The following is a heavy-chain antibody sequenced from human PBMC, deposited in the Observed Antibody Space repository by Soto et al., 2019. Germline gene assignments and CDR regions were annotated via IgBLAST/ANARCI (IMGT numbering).Heavy chain of an antibody. CDR2: ISSSGSTI. Sequence: EVQEVESGGGLVQPGGSLRLSCAASGFTFSSYEMNWVRQAPGKGLEWVSYISSSGSTIYYADSVKGRFTISRDNAKNSLYLQMNSLRAEDTAVYYCARGSYSSSWPNWFDPWGQGTLVTVSS. J-gene: IGHJ5*02. CDR1: GFTFSSYE. CDR3: ARGSYSSSWPNWFDP. D-gene: IGHD6-13*01. V-gene: IGHV3-48*03.